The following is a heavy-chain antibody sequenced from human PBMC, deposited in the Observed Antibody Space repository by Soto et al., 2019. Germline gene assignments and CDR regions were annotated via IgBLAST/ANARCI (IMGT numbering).Heavy chain of an antibody. CDR1: GYTFTSYA. V-gene: IGHV1-69*04. D-gene: IGHD2-15*01. J-gene: IGHJ4*02. CDR2: IIPILGIA. Sequence: SVKVSCKASGYTFTSYAMHWVRQAPGQGLEWMGRIIPILGIANYAQKFQGRVTITADKSTSTAYMELSSLRSEDTAVYYCARAPGAPKEYSLDYGGREPWAPVSS. CDR3: ARAPGAPKEYSLDY.